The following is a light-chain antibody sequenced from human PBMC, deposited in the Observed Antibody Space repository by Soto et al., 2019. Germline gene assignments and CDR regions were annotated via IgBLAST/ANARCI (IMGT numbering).Light chain of an antibody. CDR3: QQYNSYPWT. V-gene: IGKV1-5*03. Sequence: DIQMTQSPSTLSASVGDRVTNTCRASESINSWLAWYQQKPGKAPKVLIYKASSLESGVPSRFSGSGSGTEFTLTISSLQPDDFATYYCQQYNSYPWTFGQGTKVDIK. CDR2: KAS. J-gene: IGKJ1*01. CDR1: ESINSW.